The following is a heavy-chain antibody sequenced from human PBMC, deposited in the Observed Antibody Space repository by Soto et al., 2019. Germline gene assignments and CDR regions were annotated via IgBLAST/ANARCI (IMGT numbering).Heavy chain of an antibody. CDR2: INHSGST. V-gene: IGHV4-34*01. J-gene: IGHJ4*02. CDR3: ARDEGDGFVFDY. CDR1: AWYFSGYN. Sequence: SETQSLTSAVYAWYFSGYNLVLIRQPPGKGLEWIGEINHSGSTNYNPSLKSRFTISRENAKNTLYLQMNSLRAEDTAVYYCARDEGDGFVFDYWGQGTLVTVSS. D-gene: IGHD5-12*01.